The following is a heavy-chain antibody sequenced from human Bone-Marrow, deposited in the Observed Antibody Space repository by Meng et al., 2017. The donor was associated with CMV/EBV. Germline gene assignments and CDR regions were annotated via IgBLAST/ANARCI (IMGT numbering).Heavy chain of an antibody. CDR3: ARDPLASYLDY. Sequence: GESLKISCAACGFTFSSYWMHWVRQAPGKGLVWVSRINSDGSSTSYADSVKGRFTISRDNAKNTLYLQMNSLRAEDTAVYYCARDPLASYLDYWGQGTLVTVSS. CDR1: GFTFSSYW. V-gene: IGHV3-74*01. CDR2: INSDGSST. J-gene: IGHJ4*02.